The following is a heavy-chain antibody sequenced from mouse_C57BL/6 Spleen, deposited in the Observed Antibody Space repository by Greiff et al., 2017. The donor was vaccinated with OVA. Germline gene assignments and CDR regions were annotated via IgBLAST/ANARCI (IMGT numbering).Heavy chain of an antibody. Sequence: QVQLQQSGPELVRPGASVKISCKAPGYTFTSHWMQWVSQRPGQGLAWIGEIFPGSGSTYYTEKFQGKATLTVDPSSSTAYVQLSSLTSEDSAVYFCARSAAGYFDVWGTGTTVTVSS. CDR3: ARSAAGYFDV. V-gene: IGHV1-56*01. CDR1: GYTFTSHW. J-gene: IGHJ1*03. D-gene: IGHD1-2*01. CDR2: IFPGSGST.